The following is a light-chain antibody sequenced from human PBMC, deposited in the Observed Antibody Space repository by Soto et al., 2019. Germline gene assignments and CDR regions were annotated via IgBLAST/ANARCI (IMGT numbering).Light chain of an antibody. J-gene: IGKJ2*01. V-gene: IGKV3-15*01. CDR3: QQYNNWPGYT. CDR2: GAS. Sequence: EIVMTQSPATLSVSPGERATLSCRASQSVSSNLAWYQQKPGQSPRLLIYGASTRATGIPARFSGSGSGTELTLTISSPQSEDFAVYYCQQYNNWPGYTFGQGTKLEIK. CDR1: QSVSSN.